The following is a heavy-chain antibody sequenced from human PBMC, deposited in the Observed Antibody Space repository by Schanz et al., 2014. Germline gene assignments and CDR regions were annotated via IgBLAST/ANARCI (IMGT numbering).Heavy chain of an antibody. CDR3: ASPSGYSDYGTYFDF. J-gene: IGHJ4*02. CDR2: IANDGSIK. V-gene: IGHV3-30-3*02. CDR1: GFIFSSYA. D-gene: IGHD5-12*01. Sequence: QVQPVESGGGVVQPGRSLRLSRAASGFIFSSYAMHWVRQAPGKGLERVALIANDGSIKYYADSVEGRFTNSRDNSRNTLYLQMNSLRTEDTAVYYCASPSGYSDYGTYFDFWGQGTLVTVSS.